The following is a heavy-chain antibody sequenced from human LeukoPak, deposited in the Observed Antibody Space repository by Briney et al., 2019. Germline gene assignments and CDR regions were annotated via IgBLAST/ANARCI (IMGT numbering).Heavy chain of an antibody. Sequence: MAGGSLRLSCAASGFTFSNAWMSWVRQAPGKGLEWVGRIKSKTDGGTTNYAAPVKGRFTISRDDSKNPLYLQMNSLKTEDTAVYYCTTERYSGSYYQLMYFDYWGQGTLVTVSS. CDR2: IKSKTDGGTT. D-gene: IGHD1-26*01. J-gene: IGHJ4*02. CDR1: GFTFSNAW. V-gene: IGHV3-15*01. CDR3: TTERYSGSYYQLMYFDY.